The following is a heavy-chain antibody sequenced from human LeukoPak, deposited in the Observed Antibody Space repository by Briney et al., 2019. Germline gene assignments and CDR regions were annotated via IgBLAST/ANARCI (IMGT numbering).Heavy chain of an antibody. CDR1: GGSISNYY. V-gene: IGHV4-59*01. Sequence: SETLSLTCTVSGGSISNYYWSWIRQPPGKGLEWIGYISYSGNTNYNPSLKSRVTISVDTSKNQFSLKLSSVTAADTAVYYCAREYSYGLFAFDIWGQGTMVTVSS. D-gene: IGHD5-18*01. CDR3: AREYSYGLFAFDI. CDR2: ISYSGNT. J-gene: IGHJ3*02.